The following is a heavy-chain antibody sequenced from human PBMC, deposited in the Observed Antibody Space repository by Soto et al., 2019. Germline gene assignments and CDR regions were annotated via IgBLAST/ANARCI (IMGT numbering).Heavy chain of an antibody. D-gene: IGHD6-13*01. Sequence: QVQLEQSGPEVKKNGASVKVSCKASGYTFNAYYMHWVRQAPGQGLERMGWTNPNSGGTKYGQKFQGRVTITRDTSSSTGYRGLMGLRADDTAVYYGARGAGAADKPGTARFAFDFWGQGTIVTVSS. CDR1: GYTFNAYY. CDR2: TNPNSGGT. CDR3: ARGAGAADKPGTARFAFDF. V-gene: IGHV1-2*02. J-gene: IGHJ3*01.